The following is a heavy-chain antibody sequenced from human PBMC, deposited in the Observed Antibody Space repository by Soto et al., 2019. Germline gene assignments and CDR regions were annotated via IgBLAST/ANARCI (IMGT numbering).Heavy chain of an antibody. Sequence: QVRLQESGPGLVKPSETLSLTCTVSGVSMISYYWSWIRQPPGRGLEWIGFIYYAGSTKYNPSLTSRVTISVDTSKNQFSLTVTSVTAADTAVYYCARRIVATETFDYWGQGTLVTVSS. J-gene: IGHJ4*02. V-gene: IGHV4-59*08. D-gene: IGHD5-12*01. CDR3: ARRIVATETFDY. CDR2: IYYAGST. CDR1: GVSMISYY.